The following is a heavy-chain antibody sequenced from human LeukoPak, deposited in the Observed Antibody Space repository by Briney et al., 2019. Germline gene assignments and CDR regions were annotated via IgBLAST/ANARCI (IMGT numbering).Heavy chain of an antibody. CDR3: ARAYYYDPRSLLARSDAFDI. CDR2: ISAYNGNT. V-gene: IGHV1-18*01. Sequence: ASVKVSCKASGYTFTSYGISWVRQAPGQGLEWMGWISAYNGNTNYAQKLQGRVTMTTDTSTSTAYMELRSLRSDDTAVYYCARAYYYDPRSLLARSDAFDIWGHGTMVTVSS. D-gene: IGHD3-22*01. J-gene: IGHJ3*02. CDR1: GYTFTSYG.